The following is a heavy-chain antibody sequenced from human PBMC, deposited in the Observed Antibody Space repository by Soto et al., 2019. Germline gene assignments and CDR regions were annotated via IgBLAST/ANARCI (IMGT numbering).Heavy chain of an antibody. V-gene: IGHV1-8*01. CDR2: MNPNSGNT. D-gene: IGHD3-9*01. J-gene: IGHJ4*02. CDR3: AKGLGYYDILTGYYSFDY. CDR1: GYTFTSYD. Sequence: ASVKVSCKASGYTFTSYDINWVRQATGQGLEWMGWMNPNSGNTGYAQKFQGRVTMTRNTSISTAYMGLSSLRSEDTAVYYCAKGLGYYDILTGYYSFDYWGQGTLVTVSS.